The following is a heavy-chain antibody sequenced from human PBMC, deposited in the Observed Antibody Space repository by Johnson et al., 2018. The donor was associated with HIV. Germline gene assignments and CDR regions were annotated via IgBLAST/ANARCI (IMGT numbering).Heavy chain of an antibody. J-gene: IGHJ3*02. V-gene: IGHV3-20*04. Sequence: VQLVESGGGLVQPGGSLRLSCAASGFTFSSYAMSWVRQAPGKGLEWVSGINWNGGSTGYADSVKGRFTISRDNAKNSLYLEMNSLRAEDTALYYCASDRWELREAGGDAFDIWGPGTMVTVAS. CDR1: GFTFSSYA. CDR3: ASDRWELREAGGDAFDI. CDR2: INWNGGST. D-gene: IGHD1-26*01.